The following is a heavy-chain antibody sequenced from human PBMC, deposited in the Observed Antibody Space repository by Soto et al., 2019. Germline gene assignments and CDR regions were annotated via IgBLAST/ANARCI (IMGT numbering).Heavy chain of an antibody. Sequence: VKVSCKASGGTFYTYTFSWVRQAPGQGLEWMGGITPIYPTTNYAEKFQGRLTVTADGSTNTAYMELNSLTSEDTAVYYCARIPRYSFPTSDDLDSWGQGTLVTVSS. D-gene: IGHD5-18*01. CDR3: ARIPRYSFPTSDDLDS. V-gene: IGHV1-69*13. J-gene: IGHJ4*02. CDR2: ITPIYPTT. CDR1: GGTFYTYT.